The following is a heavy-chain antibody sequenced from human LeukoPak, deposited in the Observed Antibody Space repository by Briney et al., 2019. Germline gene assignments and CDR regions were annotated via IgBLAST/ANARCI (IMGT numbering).Heavy chain of an antibody. V-gene: IGHV3-48*01. J-gene: IGHJ4*02. CDR2: ISSSSSTI. CDR1: GFTLSSYS. D-gene: IGHD6-13*01. CDR3: ARDIAAAGNDY. Sequence: GGSLRLSCAASGFTLSSYSMNWVRQAPGKGLEWVSYISSSSSTIYYADSVKGRFTISRDNAKNSLYLQMNSLRAEDTAVYYCARDIAAAGNDYWGQGTLVTVSS.